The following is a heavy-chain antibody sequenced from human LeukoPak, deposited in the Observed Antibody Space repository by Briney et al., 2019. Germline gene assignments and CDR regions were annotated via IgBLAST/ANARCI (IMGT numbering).Heavy chain of an antibody. CDR2: MNPNSGNT. J-gene: IGHJ4*02. CDR1: GYTFTSYD. V-gene: IGHV1-8*03. Sequence: GASVKVSCKASGYTFTSYDINWVRQATGQGLEWMGWMNPNSGNTGYAQKFQGRVTITRNTSISTVYMELSSLRSEDTAVYYCARDGVDSSGWYRQDYWGQGTLVTVSS. D-gene: IGHD6-19*01. CDR3: ARDGVDSSGWYRQDY.